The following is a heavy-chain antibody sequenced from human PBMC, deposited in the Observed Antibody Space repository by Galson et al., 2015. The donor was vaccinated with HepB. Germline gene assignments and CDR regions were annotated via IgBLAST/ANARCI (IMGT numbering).Heavy chain of an antibody. CDR1: GYTFTNFG. J-gene: IGHJ4*02. CDR3: ATARYSTSPPDN. Sequence: SVKVSCKASGYTFTNFGISWVRQAPGQGLEWMAWISAYNGNTNYAQKFQGRVTMTTDTSTSTAYMELRSLTSDDTAVYYYATARYSTSPPDNWGQGTLVTVSS. V-gene: IGHV1-18*01. D-gene: IGHD6-6*01. CDR2: ISAYNGNT.